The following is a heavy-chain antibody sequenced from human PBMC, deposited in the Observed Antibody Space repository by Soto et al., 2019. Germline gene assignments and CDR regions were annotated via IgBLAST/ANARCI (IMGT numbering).Heavy chain of an antibody. CDR3: AGDEVPAANWLDR. J-gene: IGHJ5*02. V-gene: IGHV1-18*01. Sequence: ASVKVSCKASGYIFANYGITWVRQAPGQGLEWMGWISGYKGNTKYAQNLQGRVTMTSDTSTTTAYMELRNLRSDDTAVYYYAGDEVPAANWLDRWGQGTLVTVSS. CDR1: GYIFANYG. CDR2: ISGYKGNT. D-gene: IGHD2-2*01.